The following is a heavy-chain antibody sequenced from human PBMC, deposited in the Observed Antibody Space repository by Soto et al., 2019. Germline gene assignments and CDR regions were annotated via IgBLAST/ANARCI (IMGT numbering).Heavy chain of an antibody. Sequence: SETLSLTCAVYGGSFSGYYWSWIRQPPGKGLEWIGEINHSGSTNYNPSLKSRVTISVDTSKNQFSLKLSSVTAADTAVYYCARGGRSSSWHGRYNWLDPWGQGTLVTVSS. J-gene: IGHJ5*02. CDR1: GGSFSGYY. CDR3: ARGGRSSSWHGRYNWLDP. CDR2: INHSGST. D-gene: IGHD6-13*01. V-gene: IGHV4-34*01.